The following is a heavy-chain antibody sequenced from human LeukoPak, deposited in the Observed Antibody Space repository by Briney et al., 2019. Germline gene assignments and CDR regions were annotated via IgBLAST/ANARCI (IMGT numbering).Heavy chain of an antibody. V-gene: IGHV4-4*02. D-gene: IGHD5-12*01. CDR3: ARESKVATYNFDY. Sequence: PSETLSLTCTVSGGSISSSNWWSWVRQPPGKGLEWIGEIYHSGSTNYNPSLKSRVTISVDKSKNQFSLKLSSVTAADTAVYYCARESKVATYNFDYWGQGTLVTVSS. CDR2: IYHSGST. CDR1: GGSISSSNW. J-gene: IGHJ4*02.